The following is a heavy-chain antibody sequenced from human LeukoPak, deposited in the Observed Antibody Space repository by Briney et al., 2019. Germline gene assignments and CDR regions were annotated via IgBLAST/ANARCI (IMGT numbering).Heavy chain of an antibody. Sequence: VGSLRLSCAASGFTFSSYAMSWVRQAPGKGLEWVSAISGSGGSTYYADSVKGRFTISRDNSKNTLYLQMNSLRAEDTAVYYCAKDSNYYDSSGYYYKRLHDAFDIWGQGTMVTVSS. CDR2: ISGSGGST. V-gene: IGHV3-23*01. CDR3: AKDSNYYDSSGYYYKRLHDAFDI. J-gene: IGHJ3*02. CDR1: GFTFSSYA. D-gene: IGHD3-22*01.